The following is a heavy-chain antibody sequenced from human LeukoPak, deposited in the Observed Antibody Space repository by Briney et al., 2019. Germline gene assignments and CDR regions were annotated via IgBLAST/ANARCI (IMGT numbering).Heavy chain of an antibody. J-gene: IGHJ5*02. CDR2: MNPNSGNT. V-gene: IGHV1-8*01. Sequence: ASVKVSCKASGYTFTSYDINWVRQATGQGLEWMGWMNPNSGNTGYAQKFQGRVTMTRNTSISTAYMELSSLRSEDTAVYYCARIKSPMVRGVISDNWFDPWGQGTLVTVSS. D-gene: IGHD3-10*01. CDR3: ARIKSPMVRGVISDNWFDP. CDR1: GYTFTSYD.